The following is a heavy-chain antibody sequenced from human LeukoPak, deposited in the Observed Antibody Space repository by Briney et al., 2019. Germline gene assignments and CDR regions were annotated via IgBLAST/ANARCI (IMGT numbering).Heavy chain of an antibody. J-gene: IGHJ4*02. CDR3: ARHRSADDGRRLDS. CDR2: IYPGDSDT. D-gene: IGHD2-2*01. V-gene: IGHV5-51*01. CDR1: GYDFTTYW. Sequence: GESLKISCKVSGYDFTTYWIGWVRQMPGKGLEWMGIIYPGDSDTRYSPSFQGQVTISADESISTAYLQWSSLKASDTAMYYCARHRSADDGRRLDSWGQGTLVTVSS.